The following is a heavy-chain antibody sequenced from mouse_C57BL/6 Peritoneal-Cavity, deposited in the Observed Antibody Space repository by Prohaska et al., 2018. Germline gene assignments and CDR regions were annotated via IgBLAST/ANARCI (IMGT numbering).Heavy chain of an antibody. J-gene: IGHJ4*01. V-gene: IGHV2-6*03. D-gene: IGHD1-3*01. CDR3: ARGLLKAMDY. CDR1: GFSLTSYG. CDR2: IWSDGST. Sequence: LSITCTVSGFSLTSYGVHWVRQPPGKGLEWLVVIWSDGSTTYNSALKSRLSISKDNSKSQVFLTMNSRQTDDTAMYYCARGLLKAMDYWVQGTSVTVSS.